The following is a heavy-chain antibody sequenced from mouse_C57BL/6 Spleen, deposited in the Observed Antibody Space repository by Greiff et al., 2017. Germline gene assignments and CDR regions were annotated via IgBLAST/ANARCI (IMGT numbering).Heavy chain of an antibody. CDR1: GYTFTSYD. D-gene: IGHD3-2*02. V-gene: IGHV1-85*01. CDR3: ARCCSSGYVKPWFAY. J-gene: IGHJ3*01. CDR2: IYPRDGST. Sequence: QVHVKQSGPELVKPGASVTLSCKASGYTFTSYDINWVKQRTGQGLEWIGWIYPRDGSTKYNEKFKGKATLTVDTSSSTAYMELHSLTSEDSAVYFCARCCSSGYVKPWFAYWGQGTLVTVSA.